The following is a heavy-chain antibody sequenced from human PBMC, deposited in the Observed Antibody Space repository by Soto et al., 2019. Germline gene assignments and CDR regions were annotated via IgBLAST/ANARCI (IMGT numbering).Heavy chain of an antibody. D-gene: IGHD2-15*01. Sequence: QVQLVESGGGVVQPGRSLRLSCAASGFTFSSYGMHWVRQAPGKGLEWVAVISYDGSNKYYADSVKGRFTISRDDSKNTLYLQMNSLRAEDTAVYYCAKACSGGSCFGDWGQGTLVTVSS. CDR3: AKACSGGSCFGD. CDR2: ISYDGSNK. CDR1: GFTFSSYG. V-gene: IGHV3-30*18. J-gene: IGHJ4*02.